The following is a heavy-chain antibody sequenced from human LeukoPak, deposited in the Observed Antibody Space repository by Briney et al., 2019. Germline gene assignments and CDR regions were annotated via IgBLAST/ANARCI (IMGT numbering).Heavy chain of an antibody. CDR2: IYSGGST. CDR3: AREDPKLGYYMDV. V-gene: IGHV3-53*01. CDR1: GFTVSSNY. D-gene: IGHD1-7*01. J-gene: IGHJ6*03. Sequence: PGGSLRLSCAASGFTVSSNYMSWVRQAPGKGLEWVSVIYSGGSTYYADSVKGRFTISRDNSKNTLYLQMNSLRAEDTAVYYCAREDPKLGYYMDVWGKGTTVTISS.